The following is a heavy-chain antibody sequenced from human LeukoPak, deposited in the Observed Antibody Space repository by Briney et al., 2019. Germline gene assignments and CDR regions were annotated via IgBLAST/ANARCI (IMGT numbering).Heavy chain of an antibody. V-gene: IGHV3-23*01. J-gene: IGHJ4*02. D-gene: IGHD4-11*01. Sequence: GRSLRLSCAAPGFTFSSYAMSWVRHATRQGLEWVSGISGSGGSTYYSYSSKGRFTISRDNSTSTLYVQMTGLKAEDTAVYYCAKGRGYSSEGPGYWGQGTLVTVSS. CDR2: ISGSGGST. CDR1: GFTFSSYA. CDR3: AKGRGYSSEGPGY.